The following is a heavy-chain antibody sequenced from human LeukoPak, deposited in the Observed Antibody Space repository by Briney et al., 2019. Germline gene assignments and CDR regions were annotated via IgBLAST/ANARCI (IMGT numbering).Heavy chain of an antibody. J-gene: IGHJ3*02. Sequence: SETLSLTCTVSGGSISSGDYYWSWIRQPPGKGLEWIGYIYYSGSTYYNPSLKSRVTISVDTSKSQFSLKLSSVTAADTAVYYCAREKAGGYDSRRPFDIWGQGTMVTVSS. V-gene: IGHV4-30-4*01. CDR3: AREKAGGYDSRRPFDI. D-gene: IGHD3-22*01. CDR1: GGSISSGDYY. CDR2: IYYSGST.